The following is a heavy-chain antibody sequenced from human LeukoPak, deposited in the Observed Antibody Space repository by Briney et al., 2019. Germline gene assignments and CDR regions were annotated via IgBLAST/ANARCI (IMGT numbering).Heavy chain of an antibody. CDR2: ISSSSSYI. CDR1: GFTFSSYS. CDR3: ARRHKLRYFDWLPKNWFDP. J-gene: IGHJ5*02. V-gene: IGHV3-21*01. D-gene: IGHD3-9*01. Sequence: GGSLRLSCAASGFTFSSYSMNWVRQAPGKGLEWVSSISSSSSYIYYADSVKGRFTISRDNAKNSLYLQMNSLRAEDTAVYYCARRHKLRYFDWLPKNWFDPWGQGTLVTVSS.